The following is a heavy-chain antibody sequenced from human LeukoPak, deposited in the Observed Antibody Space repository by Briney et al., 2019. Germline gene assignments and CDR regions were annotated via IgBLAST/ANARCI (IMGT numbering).Heavy chain of an antibody. J-gene: IGHJ4*02. CDR1: GFTFSTHA. Sequence: PGGSLRLSCAASGFTFSTHAMHWVRQAPGKGLEWVAVISYDGNDKYYADSVKGRFTISRDNSRNTLFLQLYSLTAEDTAVYYCARGARTMLGSIIYDTPPFDYWGQGTLVTVSS. V-gene: IGHV3-30*03. CDR3: ARGARTMLGSIIYDTPPFDY. CDR2: ISYDGNDK. D-gene: IGHD3-3*01.